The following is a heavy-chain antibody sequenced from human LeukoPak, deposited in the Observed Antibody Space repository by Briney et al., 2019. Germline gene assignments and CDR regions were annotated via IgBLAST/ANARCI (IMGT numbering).Heavy chain of an antibody. V-gene: IGHV3-21*01. CDR2: ISSSSSYI. CDR3: ARDLWQQLVLFDY. CDR1: GFTFSSYS. Sequence: GGSLRLSCAASGFTFSSYSMNWVRQAPGKGLEWVSSISSSSSYIYYADSVKGRFTISRDNAKNSLYLQMNSLRAGDTAVYYCARDLWQQLVLFDYLGQGTLVTVSS. J-gene: IGHJ4*02. D-gene: IGHD6-13*01.